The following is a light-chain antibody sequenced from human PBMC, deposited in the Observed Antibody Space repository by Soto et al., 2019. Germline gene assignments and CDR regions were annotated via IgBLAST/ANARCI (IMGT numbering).Light chain of an antibody. J-gene: IGKJ4*01. Sequence: DIQMTQSPSSLSASVGDRVTITCRASQGISNDLAWYQQKPGKVPKLLIYAASTFQSGVPSRFSGSGSGTDFTITISSLQPEDVETYYGQIYNSAPHHFRGGTKVEIK. V-gene: IGKV1-27*01. CDR1: QGISND. CDR2: AAS. CDR3: QIYNSAPHH.